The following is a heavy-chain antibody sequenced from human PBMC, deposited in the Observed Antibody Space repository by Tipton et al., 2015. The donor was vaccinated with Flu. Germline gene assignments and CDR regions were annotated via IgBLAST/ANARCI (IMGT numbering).Heavy chain of an antibody. Sequence: GLVKPSGTLSLTCTVSGGSIISSNYFWGWFRQPPGKGLEWIGTIYHGGSSYYNPSLKSRVTISVDTSTDEFSLKVTSVIAADTAVYYCARVRVVEAATGWFDPWGQGTLVTVSS. D-gene: IGHD2-15*01. CDR2: IYHGGSS. CDR3: ARVRVVEAATGWFDP. V-gene: IGHV4-39*07. CDR1: GGSIISSNYF. J-gene: IGHJ5*02.